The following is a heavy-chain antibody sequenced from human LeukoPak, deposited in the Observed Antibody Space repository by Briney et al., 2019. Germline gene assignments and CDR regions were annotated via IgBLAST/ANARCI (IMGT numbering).Heavy chain of an antibody. J-gene: IGHJ4*02. CDR1: GFTFSSYW. Sequence: GGSLRLSCAASGFTFSSYWMSWVRQAPGKGLEWVANIKQDGSEKYYVDSVKGRFTISRDNAKNSLYLQMNSLRAEDTAVYYCARVEDSSGYYPFDYWDQGTLVTVSS. CDR2: IKQDGSEK. V-gene: IGHV3-7*01. CDR3: ARVEDSSGYYPFDY. D-gene: IGHD3-22*01.